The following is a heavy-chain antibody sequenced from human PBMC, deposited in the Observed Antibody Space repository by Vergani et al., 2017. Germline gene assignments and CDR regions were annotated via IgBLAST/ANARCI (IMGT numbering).Heavy chain of an antibody. CDR2: IGTAGDT. D-gene: IGHD3-22*01. Sequence: EVQLVESGGGLVQPGGSLRLSCAASGFTFSSYDMHWVRQATGKGLEWVSAIGTAGDTYYPGSVKGRFTISRENAKNSLYLQMNSLRAGVTAVYYCARWGRTYYYDSSGLFDYWGQGTLVTVSS. CDR1: GFTFSSYD. J-gene: IGHJ4*02. CDR3: ARWGRTYYYDSSGLFDY. V-gene: IGHV3-13*01.